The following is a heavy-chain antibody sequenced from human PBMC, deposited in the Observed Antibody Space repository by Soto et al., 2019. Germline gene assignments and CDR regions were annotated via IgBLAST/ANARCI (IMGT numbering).Heavy chain of an antibody. J-gene: IGHJ5*02. D-gene: IGHD1-1*01. V-gene: IGHV4-59*01. CDR2: IYYSGNT. CDR1: GGSISSYY. CDR3: ARIATRANAQGPFDP. Sequence: QVQLQESGPGLVKPSETLSLTCSVSGGSISSYYWNWIRQTPGKGLEWIGHIYYSGNTVYNPSLQGQVPIAVHTSKNQFSLHLNSVTAADTAVYYCARIATRANAQGPFDPWGQGILVTVSS.